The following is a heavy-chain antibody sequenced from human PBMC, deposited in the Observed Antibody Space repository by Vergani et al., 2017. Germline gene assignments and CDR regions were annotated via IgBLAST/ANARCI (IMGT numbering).Heavy chain of an antibody. J-gene: IGHJ6*03. Sequence: QVQLVESGGGLVKPGGSLRLSCAASGFTFSDYYMSWIRQAPGKGLEWVSYISSSSSYTNYADSVKGRFTISRDNAKNSLYLQMNSLRAEDTAVYYCARDQDGIVATIYYYYMDVWGKGTTVTVSS. CDR2: ISSSSSYT. D-gene: IGHD5-12*01. V-gene: IGHV3-11*06. CDR3: ARDQDGIVATIYYYYMDV. CDR1: GFTFSDYY.